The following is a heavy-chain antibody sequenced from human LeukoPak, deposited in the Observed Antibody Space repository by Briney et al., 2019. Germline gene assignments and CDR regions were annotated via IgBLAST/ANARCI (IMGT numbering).Heavy chain of an antibody. V-gene: IGHV4-59*01. CDR1: GGSISSYY. D-gene: IGHD1-14*01. J-gene: IGHJ3*02. CDR2: IYYSGST. Sequence: SETLSLTCTVSGGSISSYYWSWIWQPPGKGLEWIGYIYYSGSTDYNPSLESRVTISVDTSKNQFSLKLSSVTAADTAVYYCARETPRRKSFDIWGQGTMVTVSS. CDR3: ARETPRRKSFDI.